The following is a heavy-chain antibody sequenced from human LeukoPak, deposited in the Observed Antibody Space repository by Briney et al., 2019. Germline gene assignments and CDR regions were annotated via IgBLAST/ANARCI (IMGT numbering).Heavy chain of an antibody. Sequence: ASVKVSCKASGYTFTGYYMHWVRQAPGQGLEWMGWINPNSGGTNYAQKFQGRVTMTRDTSISTAYMELSRLRSDDTAVYYCARARNYYGSGCSDYWGQGTLVTVSS. J-gene: IGHJ4*02. CDR1: GYTFTGYY. CDR2: INPNSGGT. D-gene: IGHD3-10*01. V-gene: IGHV1-2*02. CDR3: ARARNYYGSGCSDY.